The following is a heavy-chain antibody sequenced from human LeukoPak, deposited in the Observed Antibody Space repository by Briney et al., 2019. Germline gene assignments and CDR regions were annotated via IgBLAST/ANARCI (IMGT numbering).Heavy chain of an antibody. D-gene: IGHD5-24*01. CDR2: ISGSSPTI. Sequence: GGSLRLSCAASGFTFSTYEINWVRQAPGKGLEWVSYISGSSPTIYYADSVKGRFTISRDNAKNSLFLQMDSLRPEDTAVYYCAREGGYNDFDFWGQGTLVTVSS. CDR3: AREGGYNDFDF. V-gene: IGHV3-48*03. J-gene: IGHJ4*02. CDR1: GFTFSTYE.